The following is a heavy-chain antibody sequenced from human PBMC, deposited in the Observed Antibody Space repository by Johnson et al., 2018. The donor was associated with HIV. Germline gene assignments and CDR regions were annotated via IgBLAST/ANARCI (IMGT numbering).Heavy chain of an antibody. Sequence: MQLVESGGGVVQPGRSLRLSCAASGFTFSSYGMHWVRQAPGKGLEWVAVISYDGSNKYYADSVKGRFTISRDNSKNTLYLQMNSLRAEDTAVYYCAKARGGYCSSTSCFAFDIWGQGTMVTVSS. CDR1: GFTFSSYG. CDR3: AKARGGYCSSTSCFAFDI. J-gene: IGHJ3*02. D-gene: IGHD2-2*01. CDR2: ISYDGSNK. V-gene: IGHV3-30*18.